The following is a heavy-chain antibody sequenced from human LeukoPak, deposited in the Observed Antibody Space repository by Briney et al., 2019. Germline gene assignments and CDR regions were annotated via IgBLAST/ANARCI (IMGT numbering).Heavy chain of an antibody. J-gene: IGHJ5*02. V-gene: IGHV4-34*01. CDR1: GGSFSGYY. CDR2: INHSGST. CDR3: ARDPMRGSGSYYTNWFDP. D-gene: IGHD3-10*01. Sequence: PSETLSLTCAVYGGSFSGYYWSWIRQPPGKGLEWIGEINHSGSTNYNPSLKSRVTISVDTSKNQFSLKLSSVTAADTAVYYCARDPMRGSGSYYTNWFDPWGQGTLVTVSS.